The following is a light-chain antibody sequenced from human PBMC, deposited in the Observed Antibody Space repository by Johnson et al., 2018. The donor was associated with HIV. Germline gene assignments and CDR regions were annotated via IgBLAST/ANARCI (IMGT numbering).Light chain of an antibody. CDR3: GTWDSSLSAHYV. CDR2: ENN. J-gene: IGLJ1*01. Sequence: QSVLTQPPSVSAAPGQKVTISCSGSSSNIGNNYISWYQHLPGTAPKLLIYENNKRPSGIPDQFSGSKSGTSRNPGITGLQTGDGADYYCGTWDSSLSAHYVFGTGTKITVL. CDR1: SSNIGNNY. V-gene: IGLV1-51*02.